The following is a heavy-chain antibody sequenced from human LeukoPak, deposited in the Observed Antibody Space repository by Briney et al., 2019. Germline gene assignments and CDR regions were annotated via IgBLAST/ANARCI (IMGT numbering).Heavy chain of an antibody. Sequence: PGGSLRLSCAASGFTFSSYEMNWVRQAPGKGLEWVSSISSSSSYIFSADSVKGRFTISRDNAKNSLYLQMNSLRAEDTAVYYCARALTTADAFDIWGLGTMVTVSS. CDR1: GFTFSSYE. D-gene: IGHD3-3*01. CDR3: ARALTTADAFDI. CDR2: ISSSSSYI. J-gene: IGHJ3*02. V-gene: IGHV3-21*01.